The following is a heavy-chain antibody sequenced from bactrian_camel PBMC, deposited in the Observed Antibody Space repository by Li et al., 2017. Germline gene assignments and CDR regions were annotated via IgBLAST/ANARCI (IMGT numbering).Heavy chain of an antibody. V-gene: IGHV3S53*01. CDR3: AAQVQGRATHCTGPTRLPSRYNY. CDR1: GSIYNRHC. D-gene: IGHD2*01. CDR2: TDSRGET. J-gene: IGHJ4*01. Sequence: HVQLVESGGGSVQAGGSLRLSCAVSGSIYNRHCMAWFRQAPAKEREGVAGTDSRGETSYADSVSGRFTISGDVAENTLYLEMNNPDPGDTAIYYCAAQVQGRATHCTGPTRLPSRYNYWGQGTQVTVS.